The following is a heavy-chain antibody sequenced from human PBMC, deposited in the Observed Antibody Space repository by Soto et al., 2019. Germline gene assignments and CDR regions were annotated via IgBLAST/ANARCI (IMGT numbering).Heavy chain of an antibody. D-gene: IGHD1-26*01. V-gene: IGHV4-34*01. Sequence: KQSQTLSLTCAVYGGSFSGYYWSWIRQPPGKGLEWIGEINHSGSTNYNPSLKSRVTISVDTSKNQFSLKLSSVTAADTAVYYCASPGAVGAFYYFDYWGQGTLVTVSS. CDR1: GGSFSGYY. CDR2: INHSGST. CDR3: ASPGAVGAFYYFDY. J-gene: IGHJ4*02.